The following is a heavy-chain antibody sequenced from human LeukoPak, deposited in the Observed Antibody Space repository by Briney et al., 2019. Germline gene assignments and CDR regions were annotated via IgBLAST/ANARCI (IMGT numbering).Heavy chain of an antibody. CDR1: RSSMSGYY. V-gene: IGHV4-59*01. D-gene: IGHD4-11*01. Sequence: NPSETLSLTCTVSRSSMSGYYWSWIRQPPGKGLEWIGYIYYSGSTNYNPSLKSRVTISVDTSKNQFSLKLSSVTAADTAVYYCARDSGDYSAFDIWGQGTMVTVSS. J-gene: IGHJ3*02. CDR2: IYYSGST. CDR3: ARDSGDYSAFDI.